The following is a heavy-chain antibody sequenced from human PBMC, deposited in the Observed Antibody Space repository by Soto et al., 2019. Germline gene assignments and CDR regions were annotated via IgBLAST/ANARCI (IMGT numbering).Heavy chain of an antibody. CDR3: AKGMVRGVFRNYYGMDV. J-gene: IGHJ6*02. Sequence: SVKVSCKASGFTFSSSAVQWVRQARGQSLEWIGWIVVGSGNTNYAQKFQERVTITRDMSTSTAYMELSSLRSEDTAVYYCAKGMVRGVFRNYYGMDVWGQGTTVTVSS. V-gene: IGHV1-58*01. CDR2: IVVGSGNT. D-gene: IGHD3-10*01. CDR1: GFTFSSSA.